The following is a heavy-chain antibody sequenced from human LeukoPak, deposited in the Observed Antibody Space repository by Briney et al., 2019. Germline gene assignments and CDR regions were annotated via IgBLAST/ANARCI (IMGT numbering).Heavy chain of an antibody. V-gene: IGHV3-48*01. J-gene: IGHJ4*02. D-gene: IGHD6-13*01. CDR1: GFTFSGYS. CDR3: ARDPAAAGFDS. CDR2: ISSGFSTI. Sequence: PGGSLRLSCAASGFTFSGYSMNWVRQAPGKGLEWVSYISSGFSTIYYADSVRGRFTIPRDNSKSTVFLQMNGLTVEDTAIYYCARDPAAAGFDSWGQGTLVTVSS.